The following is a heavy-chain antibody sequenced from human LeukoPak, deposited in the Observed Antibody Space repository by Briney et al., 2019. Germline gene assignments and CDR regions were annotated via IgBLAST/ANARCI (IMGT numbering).Heavy chain of an antibody. CDR2: IRYDGSNK. CDR1: GFTFSSYG. V-gene: IGHV3-30*02. Sequence: GGSLRLSCAASGFTFSSYGMHWVRQAPGKGLEGVAFIRYDGSNKYYADSVKGRFTISRDNSKNTLYLQMNSLRAEDTAVYYCAKATTLGYGSGSSYYYYYMDVWGKGTTVTISS. CDR3: AKATTLGYGSGSSYYYYYMDV. D-gene: IGHD3-10*01. J-gene: IGHJ6*03.